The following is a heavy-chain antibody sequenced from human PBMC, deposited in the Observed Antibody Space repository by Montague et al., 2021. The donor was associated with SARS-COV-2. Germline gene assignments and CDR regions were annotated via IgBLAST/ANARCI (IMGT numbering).Heavy chain of an antibody. D-gene: IGHD3-22*01. J-gene: IGHJ3*02. CDR3: ARARITMIVVVTAFDI. CDR2: IYYSGST. Sequence: TLSLTCTVSGGSISSGGYYWSWLRPHPGKDREWNGYIYYSGSTNYNPSLKSRVTISVDTSKNQFSLKLSSVTAADTAVYYCARARITMIVVVTAFDIWGQGTMVTVSS. V-gene: IGHV4-31*03. CDR1: GGSISSGGYY.